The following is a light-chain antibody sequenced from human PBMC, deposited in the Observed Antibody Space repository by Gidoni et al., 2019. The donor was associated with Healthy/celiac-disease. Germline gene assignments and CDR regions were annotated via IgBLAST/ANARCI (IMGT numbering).Light chain of an antibody. Sequence: ELVLTQSPATLSLSPGERATLTCRACQSVSSYLDWYQQKPGQAPRLLIYDASNRATGIPARFSGNGSGTDFTLTISSLEPEDFAVYYCQQRSNWPPTFGGGTKVEIK. CDR1: QSVSSY. V-gene: IGKV3-11*01. J-gene: IGKJ4*01. CDR3: QQRSNWPPT. CDR2: DAS.